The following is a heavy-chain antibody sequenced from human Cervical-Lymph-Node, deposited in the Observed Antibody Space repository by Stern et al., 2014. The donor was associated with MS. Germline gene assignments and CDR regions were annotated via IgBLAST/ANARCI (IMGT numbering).Heavy chain of an antibody. CDR2: VNGGSGIT. J-gene: IGHJ4*02. Sequence: QVQLVQSGAVVKKLGASVRLSCRASGYIFNNYGINWVRQAPGQGPQWVGWVNGGSGITKYAHQFRGRVTITMDTSARTAYLELSSLTSEDTAFYYCARHTYTTASDYWGQGTLITVSS. CDR1: GYIFNNYG. V-gene: IGHV1-3*01. D-gene: IGHD2-2*02. CDR3: ARHTYTTASDY.